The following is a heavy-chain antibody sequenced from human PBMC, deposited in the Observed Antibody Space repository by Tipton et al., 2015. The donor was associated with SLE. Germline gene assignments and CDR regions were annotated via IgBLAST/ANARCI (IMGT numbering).Heavy chain of an antibody. D-gene: IGHD6-19*01. CDR3: AKGKQWLVRGAFDI. J-gene: IGHJ3*02. CDR2: ISSSSSTI. Sequence: SLRLSCAASGFTFSSYSMNWVRQAPGKGLEWVSYISSSSSTIYYADSVKGRFTISRDNSKNTLYLQMNSLRAEDTAVYYCAKGKQWLVRGAFDIWGQGTMVTVSS. CDR1: GFTFSSYS. V-gene: IGHV3-48*01.